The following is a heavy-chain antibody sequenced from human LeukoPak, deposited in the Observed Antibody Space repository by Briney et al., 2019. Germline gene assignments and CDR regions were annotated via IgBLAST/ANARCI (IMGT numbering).Heavy chain of an antibody. CDR2: IIPIFGTA. Sequence: GXSVKVSCKASGGTFSSYAISWVRQAPGQGLEWMGGIIPIFGTANYAQKFQGRVTITADESTSTAYMELSSLRSEDTAVYYCARDSALKTYYDSSGYWAFDIWGQGTMVTVSS. CDR1: GGTFSSYA. D-gene: IGHD3-22*01. V-gene: IGHV1-69*13. J-gene: IGHJ3*02. CDR3: ARDSALKTYYDSSGYWAFDI.